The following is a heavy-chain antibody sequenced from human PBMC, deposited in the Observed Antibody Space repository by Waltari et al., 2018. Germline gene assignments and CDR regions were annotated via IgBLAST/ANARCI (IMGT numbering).Heavy chain of an antibody. CDR2: INKDGSSI. V-gene: IGHV3-74*01. J-gene: IGHJ6*03. D-gene: IGHD2-15*01. CDR3: AREGPQLSDYMDV. CDR1: GFSFGNRW. Sequence: EVQLVESGGRLVLPGGSLRISCAASGFSFGNRWMHWVRQAPGKGLVWVSRINKDGSSISYADSVEGRFTISRDNAKKTLYLQMNSLRAEDTGVYYCAREGPQLSDYMDVWGKGTTVNVSS.